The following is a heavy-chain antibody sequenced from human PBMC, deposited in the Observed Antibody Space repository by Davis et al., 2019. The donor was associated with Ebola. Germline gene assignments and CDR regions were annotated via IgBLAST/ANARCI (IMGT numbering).Heavy chain of an antibody. D-gene: IGHD4-17*01. CDR2: IIPILGIA. Sequence: SVKVSCKASGGTFSSYAISWVRQAPGQGLEWMGRIIPILGIANYAQKFQGRVTITADKSTSTAYMELSSLRSEDTAVYYCARGDYGDHEYFQHWGQGTLVTVSS. CDR1: GGTFSSYA. CDR3: ARGDYGDHEYFQH. V-gene: IGHV1-69*04. J-gene: IGHJ1*01.